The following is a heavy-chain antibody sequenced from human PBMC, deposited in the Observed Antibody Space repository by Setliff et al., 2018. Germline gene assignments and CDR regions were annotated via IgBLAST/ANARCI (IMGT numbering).Heavy chain of an antibody. CDR3: SRGPSKVQFDT. CDR1: GGSISSSSYY. J-gene: IGHJ5*02. CDR2: MYYSGKT. Sequence: PSETLSLTCTASGGSISSSSYYWGWIRQSPGKGLEWIGTMYYSGKTFYMPSLQSRVTISADTSTNQLSLKLSSVTAADTAVYYCSRGPSKVQFDTWGRGIPVTVSS. V-gene: IGHV4-39*01. D-gene: IGHD4-4*01.